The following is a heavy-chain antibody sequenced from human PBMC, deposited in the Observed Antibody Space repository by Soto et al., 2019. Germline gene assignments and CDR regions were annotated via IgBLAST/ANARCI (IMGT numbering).Heavy chain of an antibody. Sequence: QITLKESGPTLVKPTQTLTLTCSFSGFSLSTTGVGVGWIRQPPGKALEWLGLIYWDDDKRYSPSLKSRLIITRDTSENQVVLTMTNMDPAHTATYYCAHRTALYDSSGLAFDYWGQGTLVTVSS. CDR3: AHRTALYDSSGLAFDY. CDR2: IYWDDDK. V-gene: IGHV2-5*02. D-gene: IGHD3-22*01. CDR1: GFSLSTTGVG. J-gene: IGHJ4*02.